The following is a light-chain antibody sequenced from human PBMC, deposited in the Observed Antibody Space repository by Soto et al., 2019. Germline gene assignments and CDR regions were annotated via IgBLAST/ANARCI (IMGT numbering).Light chain of an antibody. CDR3: QQRSNLIT. CDR1: QSVSNS. V-gene: IGKV3-11*01. CDR2: DAS. Sequence: EVVLTQSPATLSLSPGERATLSCRASQSVSNSLAWYQQIPGQAPRLLFYDASNRATGIPARFSGSGSVTDFTLTISRLEPEDFVVYFCQQRSNLITFGQGTKLHIK. J-gene: IGKJ2*01.